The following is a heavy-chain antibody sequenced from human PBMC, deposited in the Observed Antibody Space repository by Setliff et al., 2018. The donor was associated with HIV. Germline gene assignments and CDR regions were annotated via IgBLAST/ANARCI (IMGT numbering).Heavy chain of an antibody. Sequence: ASVKVSCKASGYTFINYGISWVRQAPGQGLEWMGWISAYNGNTNYAQKFQGRVTFTADKSTSTASMELRRLRTDDTAVYYCTREMGRTVSTSGWFDPWGQGTLVTVSS. V-gene: IGHV1-18*01. CDR2: ISAYNGNT. D-gene: IGHD4-4*01. J-gene: IGHJ5*02. CDR1: GYTFINYG. CDR3: TREMGRTVSTSGWFDP.